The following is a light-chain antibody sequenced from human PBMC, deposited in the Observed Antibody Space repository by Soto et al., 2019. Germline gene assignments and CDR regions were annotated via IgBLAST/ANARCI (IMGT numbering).Light chain of an antibody. CDR2: GAS. Sequence: DIQLTQSPSFLSASVGDKVTITCRASQAISRSLAWYQQNPGKAPKLLIYGASNLQTGVPSRFSGSGSGTEFTLTIGSLQPEDFATYYCQQLNSYPLTFGGWAKVEMK. J-gene: IGKJ4*01. CDR3: QQLNSYPLT. V-gene: IGKV1-9*01. CDR1: QAISRS.